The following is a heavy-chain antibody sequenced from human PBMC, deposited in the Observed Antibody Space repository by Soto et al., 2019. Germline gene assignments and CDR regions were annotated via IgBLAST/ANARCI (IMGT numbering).Heavy chain of an antibody. CDR1: GFTFSNYG. J-gene: IGHJ6*02. CDR2: VSANNGHT. Sequence: ASVKVSCKASGFTFSNYGLNWVRQAPGQGLEWMGWVSANNGHTNYAQNLQGRVSMTTDTSTSTAYMELRGLTFDDTAVYYCAIDIESVAAKHFFYYYAMDFWCQRTSVT. CDR3: AIDIESVAAKHFFYYYAMDF. V-gene: IGHV1-18*01. D-gene: IGHD6-6*01.